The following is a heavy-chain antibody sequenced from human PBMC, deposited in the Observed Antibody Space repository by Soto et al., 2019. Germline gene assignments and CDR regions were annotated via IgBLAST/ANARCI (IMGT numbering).Heavy chain of an antibody. CDR1: GSRFSNYV. Sequence: QVQLVQSGAEVKTPGSSLKVSCTVSGSRFSNYVISWVRQAPGHGLEWLRRIIPIFNSTQYAQRFQGRVTITADKSTNTASLELSSLRSDDTAVYYCAREGRGKKAGYNGLVSLGYWGQGTLVTVSS. J-gene: IGHJ4*02. D-gene: IGHD2-2*02. CDR3: AREGRGKKAGYNGLVSLGY. CDR2: IIPIFNST. V-gene: IGHV1-69*06.